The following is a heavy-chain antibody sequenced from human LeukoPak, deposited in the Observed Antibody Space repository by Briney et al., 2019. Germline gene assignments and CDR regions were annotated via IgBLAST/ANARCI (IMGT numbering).Heavy chain of an antibody. V-gene: IGHV1-69*04. J-gene: IGHJ4*02. D-gene: IGHD3-22*01. CDR1: GGTFSSYA. CDR2: IIPILGIA. CDR3: ASSNYYDSSGYYYWRVYFDY. Sequence: ASVKVSCKASGGTFSSYAISWVRQAPGQGVEWMGRIIPILGIANYAQKFQGRVTITADKSTSTAYMELSSLRSEDTAVYYCASSNYYDSSGYYYWRVYFDYWGQGTLVTVSS.